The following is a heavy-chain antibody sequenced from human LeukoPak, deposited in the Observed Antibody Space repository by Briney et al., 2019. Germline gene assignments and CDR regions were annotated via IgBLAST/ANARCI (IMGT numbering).Heavy chain of an antibody. D-gene: IGHD6-13*01. CDR3: ARGYWAYGMDV. V-gene: IGHV6-1*01. CDR1: GDSVSINSVT. J-gene: IGHJ6*02. Sequence: SQTLSLTCALSGDSVSINSVTWNWIRQSPSRGLEWLGRTYYRSTWYNDYAVSVRGRITVNPDTSKNQFSLHLNSVTPEDTAVYYCARGYWAYGMDVWGPGTTVTVSS. CDR2: TYYRSTWYN.